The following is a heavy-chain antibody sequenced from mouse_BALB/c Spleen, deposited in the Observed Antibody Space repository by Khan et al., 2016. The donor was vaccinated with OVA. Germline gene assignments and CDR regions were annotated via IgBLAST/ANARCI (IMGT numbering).Heavy chain of an antibody. CDR3: TRHGCVAWFTY. D-gene: IGHD2-2*01. V-gene: IGHV1S135*01. CDR1: GYSFTNYY. CDR2: IDPFSGGT. Sequence: EVQLQESGPELMKPGASVKISCKASGYSFTNYYIHWVIQSHGKSLEWIGYIDPFSGGTTYNQKFKGKATLTVDKSSSTADIHLSNLTSEDSAVYYCTRHGCVAWFTYWGQGTLVTVSA. J-gene: IGHJ3*01.